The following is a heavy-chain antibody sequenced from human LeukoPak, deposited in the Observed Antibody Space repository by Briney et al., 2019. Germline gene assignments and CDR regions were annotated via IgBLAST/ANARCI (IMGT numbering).Heavy chain of an antibody. CDR2: IKSKIDGGTT. V-gene: IGHV3-15*01. J-gene: IGHJ4*02. Sequence: GGSLRLSCAASGFTFSSYAMSWVRQAPGKGLEWVGRIKSKIDGGTTEYAAPVKGRFTISRDDSKNTLYLQMNSLKTEDTAVYYCTTQTPYWGQGTLVTVSS. CDR1: GFTFSSYA. CDR3: TTQTPY.